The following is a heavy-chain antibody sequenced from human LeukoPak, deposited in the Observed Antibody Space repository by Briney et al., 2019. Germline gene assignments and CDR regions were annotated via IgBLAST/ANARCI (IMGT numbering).Heavy chain of an antibody. CDR1: GASINSGGFF. J-gene: IGHJ3*02. D-gene: IGHD4-17*01. CDR3: ARVLGVTTGHTFDI. V-gene: IGHV4-31*03. Sequence: SETLSLTCTVSGASINSGGFFWSWIRQHPGKGLECIGHIYYSGYTYYNPSLTSRLAISLDTSKTQFSLRLSSVTAADTALYYCARVLGVTTGHTFDIWGQGIMVTVSS. CDR2: IYYSGYT.